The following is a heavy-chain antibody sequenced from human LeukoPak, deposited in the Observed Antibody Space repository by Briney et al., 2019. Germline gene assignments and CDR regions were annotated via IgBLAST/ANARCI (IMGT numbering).Heavy chain of an antibody. CDR2: ISGSGGST. Sequence: PGGSLRLSCAASGFTFSSYAMSWVRHAPRKGLEWVSAISGSGGSTYYADSVKGRFTISRDNSKNTLYLQMNSLRAEDTAVYYCAKGPQGYSYGIGGEFDYWGQGTLVTVSS. CDR3: AKGPQGYSYGIGGEFDY. D-gene: IGHD5-18*01. V-gene: IGHV3-23*01. CDR1: GFTFSSYA. J-gene: IGHJ4*02.